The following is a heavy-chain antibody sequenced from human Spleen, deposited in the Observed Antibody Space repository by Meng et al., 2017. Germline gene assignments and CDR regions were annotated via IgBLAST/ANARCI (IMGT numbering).Heavy chain of an antibody. CDR2: IKQDGSEK. J-gene: IGHJ3*02. V-gene: IGHV3-7*01. Sequence: GESLKISCAASGFTFSSYWMSWVRQAPGKGLEWVANIKQDGSEKYYVDSVKGRFTISRDNAKNSLYLQMNSLRAEDTAVYYCARCNYDAFDIWGQGTMVTVSS. CDR3: ARCNYDAFDI. CDR1: GFTFSSYW. D-gene: IGHD5-24*01.